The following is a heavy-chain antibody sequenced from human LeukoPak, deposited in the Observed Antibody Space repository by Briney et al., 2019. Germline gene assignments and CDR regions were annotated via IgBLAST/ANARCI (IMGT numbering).Heavy chain of an antibody. V-gene: IGHV5-51*01. Sequence: GESLKISCKGSGYSFTSYWIGWERQMPGKGLEWMGIIYPGDSDTRYSPSFQGQVTISADKSISTAYLQWSSLKASDTAMYYCARRKRQWELLDYFDYWGQGTLVTVSS. CDR1: GYSFTSYW. D-gene: IGHD1-26*01. CDR2: IYPGDSDT. CDR3: ARRKRQWELLDYFDY. J-gene: IGHJ4*02.